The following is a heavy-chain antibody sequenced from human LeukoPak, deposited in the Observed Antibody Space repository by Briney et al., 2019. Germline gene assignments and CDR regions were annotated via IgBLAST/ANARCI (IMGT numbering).Heavy chain of an antibody. V-gene: IGHV1-2*02. CDR2: INPNSGGT. Sequence: ASVKVSCKASGYTFTGYYMHWVRQAPGQGLEWMGWINPNSGGTNYAQKFQGRVTMTRDTSISTAYMELSRLRSDDTAVYYCARDGLRRIVVVVGIVDYWGQGTLVTVSS. CDR3: ARDGLRRIVVVVGIVDY. D-gene: IGHD2-15*01. CDR1: GYTFTGYY. J-gene: IGHJ4*02.